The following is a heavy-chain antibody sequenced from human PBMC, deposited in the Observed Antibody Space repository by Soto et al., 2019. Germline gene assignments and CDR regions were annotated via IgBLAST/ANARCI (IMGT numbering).Heavy chain of an antibody. D-gene: IGHD3-22*01. CDR2: IFSEDDK. CDR3: ARINSFSLGYWNWYFDL. CDR1: GFSLSTPRLG. J-gene: IGHJ2*01. Sequence: QVTLKESGPVVFKPTETLTLTCTVSGFSLSTPRLGVSWIRQPPGKALEGLAHIFSEDDKSYNTSLENRLAIAQDTSTSQVVLTLTNLDPLDTATYFCARINSFSLGYWNWYFDLWGRGTLATVSS. V-gene: IGHV2-26*01.